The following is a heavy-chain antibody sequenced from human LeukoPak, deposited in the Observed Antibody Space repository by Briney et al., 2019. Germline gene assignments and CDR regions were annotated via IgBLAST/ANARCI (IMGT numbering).Heavy chain of an antibody. CDR2: IIPIFGTA. J-gene: IGHJ4*02. V-gene: IGHV1-69*13. CDR1: GGTFSSYA. CDR3: ASEAATGYYFDY. D-gene: IGHD2-15*01. Sequence: ASVKVSCKASGGTFSSYAISWVRQAPGQGLEWMGGIIPIFGTANYAQKFQGRVTITADESTSTAYMELSSLRSEDTAVYYCASEAATGYYFDYWGQGTLVTVS.